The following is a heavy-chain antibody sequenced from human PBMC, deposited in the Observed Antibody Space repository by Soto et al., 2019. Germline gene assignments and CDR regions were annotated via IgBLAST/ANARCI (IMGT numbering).Heavy chain of an antibody. V-gene: IGHV3-49*04. D-gene: IGHD1-1*01. CDR2: IRSKGYGGTI. CDR3: TRAGIDKTGTTHYYYGMDV. J-gene: IGHJ6*02. Sequence: GSLRLSCTASGFTFGDDAVSWVRHAPGKGLEWVGFIRSKGYGGTIEYAASVKGRFTISRDDSKSIAYLQMNSLKTEDTAVYYCTRAGIDKTGTTHYYYGMDVWGQGITVTVSS. CDR1: GFTFGDDA.